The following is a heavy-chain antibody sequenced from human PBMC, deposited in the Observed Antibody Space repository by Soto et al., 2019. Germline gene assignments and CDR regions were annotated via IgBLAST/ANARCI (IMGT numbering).Heavy chain of an antibody. CDR1: GFTFSSYW. Sequence: GGSLRLSCAASGFTFSSYWMHWVRQAPGKGLVWVSRINSDGSSTSYADSVKGRFTISRDNAKNTLYLQMNSLRAEDTAVYYCAREGTAANDAFDIWGQGTMVTVSS. CDR2: INSDGSST. V-gene: IGHV3-74*01. J-gene: IGHJ3*02. CDR3: AREGTAANDAFDI. D-gene: IGHD2-2*01.